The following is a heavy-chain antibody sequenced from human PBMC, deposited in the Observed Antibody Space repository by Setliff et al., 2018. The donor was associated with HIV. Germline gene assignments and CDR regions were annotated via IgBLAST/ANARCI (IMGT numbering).Heavy chain of an antibody. CDR3: AKDPRAAVATICDY. D-gene: IGHD5-12*01. CDR1: GFTFSSYA. CDR2: ISGSGGST. J-gene: IGHJ4*02. V-gene: IGHV3-23*01. Sequence: GGSLRLSCAASGFTFSSYAVSWVRQAPGKGLEWVSAISGSGGSTYYADSVKGRFTISRDNSKNTLYLQMNSLRAEDTAVYYCAKDPRAAVATICDYWGQGTLVTVS.